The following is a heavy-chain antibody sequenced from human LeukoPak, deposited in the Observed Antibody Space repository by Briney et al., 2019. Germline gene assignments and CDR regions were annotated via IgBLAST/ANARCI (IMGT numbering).Heavy chain of an antibody. Sequence: GRSLRLSCAASGFTFSSYGMHWVRQAPGKGLEWVAVIWYDGSNKYYADSVKGRFTISRDNSKNTLYLQMNSLRAEDTAVYYCAKEGIAVAGEGYFDYWGQGTLVTVSS. D-gene: IGHD6-19*01. V-gene: IGHV3-33*06. CDR2: IWYDGSNK. J-gene: IGHJ4*02. CDR3: AKEGIAVAGEGYFDY. CDR1: GFTFSSYG.